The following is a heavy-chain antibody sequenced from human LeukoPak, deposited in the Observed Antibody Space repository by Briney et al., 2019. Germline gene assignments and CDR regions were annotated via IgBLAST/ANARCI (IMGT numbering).Heavy chain of an antibody. CDR2: ISYDGSNK. V-gene: IGHV3-30-3*01. CDR1: GFTFSSYA. J-gene: IGHJ4*02. Sequence: GGSLRLSCAASGFTFSSYAMHWVRQAPGKGLEWVAVISYDGSNKYYADSVKGRFTISRDNSKNTLYLQMNSLRAEDTAVYYCARRYFDYWGQGTLVTVSS. D-gene: IGHD1-14*01. CDR3: ARRYFDY.